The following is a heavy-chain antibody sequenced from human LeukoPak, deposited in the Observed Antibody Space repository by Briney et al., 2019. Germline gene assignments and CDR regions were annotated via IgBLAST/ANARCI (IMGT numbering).Heavy chain of an antibody. CDR3: ARDRSQGYFDWLLSNTNAFDI. CDR2: ISAYNGNT. V-gene: IGHV1-18*01. CDR1: GHTFTSYG. D-gene: IGHD3-9*01. J-gene: IGHJ3*02. Sequence: ASVKVSCKASGHTFTSYGINWVRQAPGQGLEWMGWISAYNGNTNYAQKLQGRVTMTTDTSTSTAYMELRSLRSDDTAVYYCARDRSQGYFDWLLSNTNAFDIWGQGTMVTVSS.